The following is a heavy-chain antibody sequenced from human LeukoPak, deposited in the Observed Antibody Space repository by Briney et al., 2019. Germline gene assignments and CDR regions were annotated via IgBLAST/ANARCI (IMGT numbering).Heavy chain of an antibody. V-gene: IGHV3-30*18. Sequence: SGGSLRLSCAASGFTFSSYGMHWVRQAPGKGLEWVAVISYDGSNKYYADSVKGRFTISRDNSKNTLYLQMNSLRAEDTAVYYCAKDNPLVGVVDYWGQGTLVTVSS. CDR2: ISYDGSNK. J-gene: IGHJ4*02. CDR1: GFTFSSYG. CDR3: AKDNPLVGVVDY. D-gene: IGHD3-3*01.